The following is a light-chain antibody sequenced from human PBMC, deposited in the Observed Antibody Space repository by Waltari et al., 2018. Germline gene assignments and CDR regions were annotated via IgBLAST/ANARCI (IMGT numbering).Light chain of an antibody. V-gene: IGKV3-11*01. CDR1: QSVSSY. Sequence: EIVLTQSPATLSLSPGERATLPRRASQSVSSYLAWYQQKPGQAPRLLIYDASNRATGIPARFSGSGSGTDFTLTISSLEPEDFAVYYCQQRSNWPPYMYTFGQGTKLEIK. CDR2: DAS. J-gene: IGKJ2*01. CDR3: QQRSNWPPYMYT.